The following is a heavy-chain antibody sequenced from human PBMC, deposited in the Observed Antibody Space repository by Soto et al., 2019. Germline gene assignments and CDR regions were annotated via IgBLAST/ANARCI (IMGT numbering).Heavy chain of an antibody. D-gene: IGHD5-18*01. V-gene: IGHV4-31*03. CDR1: GGSITTGGYY. J-gene: IGHJ4*02. CDR2: IYYSGST. Sequence: QVQLQESGPGLVKPSQTLSLTCTVSGGSITTGGYYWSWIRQHPGKGLEWIGYIYYSGSTSYNPSLKSRITMSVDTSKNQFSLKLNSVTAADTAVYYCARDDTRAGYDYWGQVTLVTVSS. CDR3: ARDDTRAGYDY.